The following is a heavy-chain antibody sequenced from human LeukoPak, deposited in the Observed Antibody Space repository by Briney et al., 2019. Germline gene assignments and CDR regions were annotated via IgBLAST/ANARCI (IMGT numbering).Heavy chain of an antibody. Sequence: GGSLRLSCAATGFTVSNSYMSWVRQAPGKGLEWVSAISGSGGSTYYADSVKGRFTISRDNSKNTLYLQMNSLRAEDTAVYYCAKDVLLWFGEEDYWGQGTLVTVSS. J-gene: IGHJ4*02. D-gene: IGHD3-10*01. V-gene: IGHV3-23*01. CDR3: AKDVLLWFGEEDY. CDR1: GFTVSNSY. CDR2: ISGSGGST.